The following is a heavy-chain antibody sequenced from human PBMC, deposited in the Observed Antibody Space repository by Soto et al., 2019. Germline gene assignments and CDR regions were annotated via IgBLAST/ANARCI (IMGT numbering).Heavy chain of an antibody. V-gene: IGHV1-8*01. CDR2: MNPNSGNT. J-gene: IGHJ6*02. Sequence: ASVKVSCKASGYTFTSYDINWVRQATGQGLEWMGWMNPNSGNTCYAQKLQGRVTMTRNTSISTAYMELSRLRSEYTAVYYCARDGGAAAAYLKDYYYYGMDVWGQGTTVTVSS. D-gene: IGHD6-13*01. CDR1: GYTFTSYD. CDR3: ARDGGAAAAYLKDYYYYGMDV.